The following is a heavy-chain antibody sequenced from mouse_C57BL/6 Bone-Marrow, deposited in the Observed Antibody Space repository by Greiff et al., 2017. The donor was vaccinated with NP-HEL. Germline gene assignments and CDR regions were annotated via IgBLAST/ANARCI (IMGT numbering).Heavy chain of an antibody. CDR3: AREKIYDGPFDY. Sequence: QVQLQQPGAELVKPGASVKLSCKASGYTFTSYWMQWVKQRPGQGLEWIGEIDPSDSYTNYNQKFKGKATLTVDTSSSTAYMQLSSLTSDDSAVYYCAREKIYDGPFDYWGQGTTLTVSS. CDR2: IDPSDSYT. J-gene: IGHJ2*01. V-gene: IGHV1-50*01. CDR1: GYTFTSYW. D-gene: IGHD2-3*01.